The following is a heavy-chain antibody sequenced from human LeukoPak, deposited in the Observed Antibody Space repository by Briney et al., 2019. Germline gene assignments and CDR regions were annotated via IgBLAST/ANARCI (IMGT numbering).Heavy chain of an antibody. V-gene: IGHV1-8*03. CDR2: MNPNSGNT. CDR1: GYTFTGYY. D-gene: IGHD6-13*01. CDR3: ARIGAAAGTLFDY. Sequence: ASVKVSCKASGYTFTGYYMHWVRQATGQGLEWMGWMNPNSGNTGYAQKFQGRVTITRNTSISTAYMELSSLRSEDTAVYYCARIGAAAGTLFDYWGQGTLVTVSS. J-gene: IGHJ4*02.